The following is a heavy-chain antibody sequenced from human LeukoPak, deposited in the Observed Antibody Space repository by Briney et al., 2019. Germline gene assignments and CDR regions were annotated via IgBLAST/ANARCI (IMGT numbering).Heavy chain of an antibody. D-gene: IGHD5-18*01. CDR1: GFTFSSYE. CDR2: ISSSGSTI. CDR3: ARDRVRGYSYGYGDYFDY. Sequence: PGGSLRLSCAASGFTFSSYEMNWVRQAPGKGLEWVSYISSSGSTIYYVDPVKGRFTISRDNAKNSLYLQMNSLRAEDTAVYYCARDRVRGYSYGYGDYFDYWGQGTLVTVSS. V-gene: IGHV3-48*03. J-gene: IGHJ4*02.